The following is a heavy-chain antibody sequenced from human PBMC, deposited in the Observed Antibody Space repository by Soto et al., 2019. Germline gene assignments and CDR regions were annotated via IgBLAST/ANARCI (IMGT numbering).Heavy chain of an antibody. J-gene: IGHJ4*02. CDR1: GYTFTSYD. CDR2: MNPNSGNT. CDR3: ARSQTSFPSDDD. Sequence: ASVKVSCKASGYTFTSYDINWVRQATGQGLEWMGWMNPNSGNTGYAQKLQGRVTMTRNTSISTAYMELRSLRSEDTAVYYCARSQTSFPSDDDWGKGTLVTVSS. V-gene: IGHV1-8*01. D-gene: IGHD2-21*01.